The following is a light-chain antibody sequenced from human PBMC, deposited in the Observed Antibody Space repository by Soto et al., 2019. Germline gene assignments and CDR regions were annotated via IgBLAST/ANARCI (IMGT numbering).Light chain of an antibody. Sequence: DLQMTQSPSTLYASVGDRVTITCRASESVGMWLAWYQQKPGKAPKLLIYDATTLESGVPSRCSGRSSDTECHLTISGLQPDDFATYYCQEYDSYSYAFGQGTKVE. J-gene: IGKJ2*01. CDR2: DAT. CDR1: ESVGMW. V-gene: IGKV1-5*01. CDR3: QEYDSYSYA.